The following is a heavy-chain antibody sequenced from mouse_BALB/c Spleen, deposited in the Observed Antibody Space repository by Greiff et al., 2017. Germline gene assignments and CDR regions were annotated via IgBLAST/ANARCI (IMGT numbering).Heavy chain of an antibody. Sequence: VQLKESGPGLVAPSQSLSITCTVSGFSLTSYGVHWVRQPPGKGLEWLGVIWAGGSTNYNSALMSRLSISKDNSKSQVFLKMNSLQTDDTAMYYCARDRGGNYWFAYWGQGTLVTVAA. J-gene: IGHJ3*01. CDR2: IWAGGST. D-gene: IGHD2-1*01. CDR3: ARDRGGNYWFAY. V-gene: IGHV2-9*02. CDR1: GFSLTSYG.